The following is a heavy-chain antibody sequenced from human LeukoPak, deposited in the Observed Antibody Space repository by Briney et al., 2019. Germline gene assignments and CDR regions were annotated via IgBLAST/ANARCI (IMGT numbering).Heavy chain of an antibody. CDR2: ISSSGSTI. Sequence: GGSLRLSCAASGFTFSSYEMNWVRQAPGKGLEWVSYISSSGSTIYYADSVKGRFTISRDNAKNSLYLQMNSLRAEDTAVYCCARHGYSGYGGFDYWGQGTLVTVSS. D-gene: IGHD5-12*01. CDR1: GFTFSSYE. V-gene: IGHV3-48*03. J-gene: IGHJ4*02. CDR3: ARHGYSGYGGFDY.